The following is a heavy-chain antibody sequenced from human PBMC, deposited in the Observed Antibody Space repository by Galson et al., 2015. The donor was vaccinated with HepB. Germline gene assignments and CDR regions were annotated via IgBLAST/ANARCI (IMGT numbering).Heavy chain of an antibody. CDR2: ISGSGGST. J-gene: IGHJ4*02. CDR3: ANFAPWEYCSSTSCYISY. V-gene: IGHV3-23*01. D-gene: IGHD2-2*02. Sequence: SLRLSCAASGFTFSSYAMSWVRQAPGKGLGWVSAISGSGGSTYYADSVKGRFTISRDNSKNTLYLKMNSLRAEDTAVYYCANFAPWEYCSSTSCYISYWGQGTLVTVSS. CDR1: GFTFSSYA.